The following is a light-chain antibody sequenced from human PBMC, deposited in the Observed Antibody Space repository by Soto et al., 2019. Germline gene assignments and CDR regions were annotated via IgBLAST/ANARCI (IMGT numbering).Light chain of an antibody. CDR2: DAS. J-gene: IGKJ5*01. CDR3: QQRSNWSYT. V-gene: IGKV3-11*01. Sequence: IVLTQSPATLSLSPGERAPLSCRASQSVSSYLAWYQQKPGQAPRLLIYDASNRATGIPARGSGSGSGTDCTRTSSSLEPEDFAVYYCQQRSNWSYTFGQGTRLEIK. CDR1: QSVSSY.